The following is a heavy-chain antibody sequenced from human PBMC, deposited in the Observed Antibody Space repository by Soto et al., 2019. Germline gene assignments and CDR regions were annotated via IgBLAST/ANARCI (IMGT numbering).Heavy chain of an antibody. CDR1: DFPFSSFE. CDR3: ARTLGNWYFDL. V-gene: IGHV3-48*03. D-gene: IGHD7-27*01. CDR2: LSTSGADI. Sequence: EALLVESGGGLVQPGGSLRLSCVASDFPFSSFEMNWVRQVPGRGLEWLSYLSTSGADIKYADYLEGRFTVSRDNSKRSLFLQMATLGVDDTVVYYCARTLGNWYFDLWGRGHVVTVSS. J-gene: IGHJ2*01.